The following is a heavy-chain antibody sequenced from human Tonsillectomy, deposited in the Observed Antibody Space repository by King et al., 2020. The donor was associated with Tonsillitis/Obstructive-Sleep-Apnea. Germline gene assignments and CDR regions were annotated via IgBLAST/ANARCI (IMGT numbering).Heavy chain of an antibody. CDR3: ASTGDLYGSANYFSNAMDV. CDR2: IDPSDSYT. J-gene: IGHJ6*02. Sequence: EEQLVQSGAEVKRPGESLRISCKASGYSFTSYWINWVRQMPGKGLEWMGRIDPSDSYTNYSPSFQGHVTISADKSISNAYLQWSSLKASDTAIYYCASTGDLYGSANYFSNAMDVWGQGTTVTVSS. V-gene: IGHV5-10-1*03. D-gene: IGHD3-10*01. CDR1: GYSFTSYW.